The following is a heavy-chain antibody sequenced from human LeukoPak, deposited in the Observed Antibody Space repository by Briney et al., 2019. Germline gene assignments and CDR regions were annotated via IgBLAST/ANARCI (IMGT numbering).Heavy chain of an antibody. J-gene: IGHJ4*02. CDR2: ISGSGGST. CDR1: GGSIINYY. D-gene: IGHD4-17*01. CDR3: AKCAGEGHHFATDS. V-gene: IGHV3-23*01. Sequence: ETLSLTCTVSGGSIINYYWSWVRQAPGKGLEWVSAISGSGGSTYYADSVKGRFTISRDNSKNTLYLQMNSLRVEDTAVYYCAKCAGEGHHFATDSWGRGTPVTVST.